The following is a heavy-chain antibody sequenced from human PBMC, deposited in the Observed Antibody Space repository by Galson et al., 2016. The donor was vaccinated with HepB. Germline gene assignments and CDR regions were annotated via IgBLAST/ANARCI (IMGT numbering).Heavy chain of an antibody. V-gene: IGHV4-59*08. CDR3: ARRKIETMEDH. CDR1: GGSISSYY. D-gene: IGHD1-1*01. J-gene: IGHJ4*02. Sequence: SETLSLTCTVSGGSISSYYWSWIRQPPGKGLEWIGDIYYSGSTRYNPSHKSRVTISVDTSKNQFSLRLSSVTAAETAGYYFARRKIETMEDHWGQGILVTLSS. CDR2: IYYSGST.